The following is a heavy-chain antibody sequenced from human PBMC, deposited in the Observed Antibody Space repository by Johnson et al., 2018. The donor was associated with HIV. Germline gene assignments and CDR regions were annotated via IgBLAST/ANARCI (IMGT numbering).Heavy chain of an antibody. Sequence: VQLVESGGGLIQPGGSLRLSCAASGFTVRSTYMNWVRRAPGKGPEWVTVIYIGGSTYYADSVKGRFTNARYNSTNTRYLQMNSPRPEDTAVHYCAKHWGGTIWVPDGFDIWGQGTMVTVSS. CDR3: AKHWGGTIWVPDGFDI. J-gene: IGHJ3*02. V-gene: IGHV3-66*03. CDR1: GFTVRSTY. D-gene: IGHD3-10*01. CDR2: IYIGGST.